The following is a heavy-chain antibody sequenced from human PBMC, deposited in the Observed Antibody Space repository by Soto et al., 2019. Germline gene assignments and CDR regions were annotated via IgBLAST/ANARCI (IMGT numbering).Heavy chain of an antibody. V-gene: IGHV4-59*01. D-gene: IGHD6-13*01. J-gene: IGHJ6*02. CDR2: IYYSGST. Sequence: SETLCLTCPVSGGYISSYYLSWIRQPPGKGLEWIGYIYYSGSTNYNPSLKSRVTISVDTSKNQFSLKLSSVTAADTAVYYCARLKIAAGAQTTTIYYYGMDVWGQGTTVTVSS. CDR1: GGYISSYY. CDR3: ARLKIAAGAQTTTIYYYGMDV.